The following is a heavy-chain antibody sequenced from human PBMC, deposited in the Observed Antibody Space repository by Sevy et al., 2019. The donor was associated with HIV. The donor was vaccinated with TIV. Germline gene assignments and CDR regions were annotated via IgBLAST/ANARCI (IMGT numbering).Heavy chain of an antibody. CDR2: ISGSGGST. Sequence: GGSLRLSCAASGFSFSSYAMSWVRQTPGKGLEWVSAISGSGGSTYHAGSVKGRFTISRDNSKNTLYLQMNSLRAEDTAVYYCAKGGFTMVRGVFDYWGQGTLVTVSS. V-gene: IGHV3-23*01. J-gene: IGHJ4*02. CDR1: GFSFSSYA. D-gene: IGHD3-10*01. CDR3: AKGGFTMVRGVFDY.